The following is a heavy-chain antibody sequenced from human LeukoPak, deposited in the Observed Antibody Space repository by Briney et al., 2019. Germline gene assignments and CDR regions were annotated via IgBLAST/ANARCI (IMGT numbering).Heavy chain of an antibody. CDR1: GYIFSSYW. D-gene: IGHD3-3*01. V-gene: IGHV5-51*01. CDR2: IHPGDSDT. Sequence: GESLKISLKGSGYIFSSYWIGWVRQMPGKGLELMGIIHPGDSDTRYSPSFQGQVTISVDKSISTAYLQWSSLRASDTAMFYCARSPFYYFDYWGLGTLVTVSS. CDR3: ARSPFYYFDY. J-gene: IGHJ4*02.